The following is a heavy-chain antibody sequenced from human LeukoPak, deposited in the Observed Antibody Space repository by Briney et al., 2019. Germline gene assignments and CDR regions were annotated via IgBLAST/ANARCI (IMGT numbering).Heavy chain of an antibody. CDR3: AKDSKEGAHY. D-gene: IGHD1-26*01. CDR2: IIPIFGTA. CDR1: GGTFSSYA. J-gene: IGHJ4*02. V-gene: IGHV1-69*13. Sequence: AASVKVSCKASGGTFSSYAISWVRQAPGQGLEWMGGIIPIFGTANYAQKFQDRVTITADESTSTAYMELSSLRSEDTAVYYCAKDSKEGAHYWGQGTLVTVSS.